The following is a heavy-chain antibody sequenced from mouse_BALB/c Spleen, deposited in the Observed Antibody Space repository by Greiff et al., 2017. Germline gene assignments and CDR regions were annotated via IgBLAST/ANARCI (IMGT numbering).Heavy chain of an antibody. Sequence: EVQLQQSGPELVKPGASVKMSCKASGYTFTSYVMHWVKQKPGQGLEWIGYINPYNDGTKYNEKFKGKATLTSDKSSSTAYMELSSLTSEDSAVYYCARGGITTGRNWFAYWGQGTLVTVSA. CDR1: GYTFTSYV. D-gene: IGHD2-4*01. V-gene: IGHV1-14*01. CDR2: INPYNDGT. J-gene: IGHJ3*01. CDR3: ARGGITTGRNWFAY.